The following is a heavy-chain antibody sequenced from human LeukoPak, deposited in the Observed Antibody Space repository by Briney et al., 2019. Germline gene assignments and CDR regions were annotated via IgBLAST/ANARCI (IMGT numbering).Heavy chain of an antibody. V-gene: IGHV1-3*01. J-gene: IGHJ4*02. D-gene: IGHD6-19*01. CDR2: INAGNGNT. CDR3: AREFLATVAVDY. CDR1: GYTFTIYA. Sequence: GASVKVSCKASGYTFTIYAMHWVRQAPGQRLEWMGWINAGNGNTKYSQNFQGRVTITRDTSASTAYMELSSLRSEDTAVYYCAREFLATVAVDYWGQGTLVTVSS.